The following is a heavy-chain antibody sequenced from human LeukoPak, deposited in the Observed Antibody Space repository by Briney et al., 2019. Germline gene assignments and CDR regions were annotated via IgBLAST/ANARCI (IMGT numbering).Heavy chain of an antibody. V-gene: IGHV3-48*01. CDR1: GFTFSSYS. J-gene: IGHJ3*02. Sequence: GGSLRLFCAASGFTFSSYSMNWVRQAPGKGLEWVSYISSSSSTIYYADSVKGRFTISRDNAKNSLYLQMNSLRAEDTAVYYCARATPLYIWGQGTMVTVSS. CDR2: ISSSSSTI. CDR3: ARATPLYI.